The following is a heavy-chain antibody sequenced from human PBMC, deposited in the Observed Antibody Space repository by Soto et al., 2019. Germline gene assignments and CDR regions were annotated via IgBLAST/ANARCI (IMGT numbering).Heavy chain of an antibody. V-gene: IGHV4-31*03. CDR1: GGSISSGGYY. J-gene: IGHJ6*02. Sequence: QVQLQESGPGLVKPSQTLSLTCTVSGGSISSGGYYWSWIRQHPGKGLEWIGYIYYSGSTYYNPSLKSRVTITVDTSNNQFSLKLSSVTATDTAVYYCARAGIVVPAAIPYYYYYGMDVWGQGTTVTVSS. CDR2: IYYSGST. CDR3: ARAGIVVPAAIPYYYYYGMDV. D-gene: IGHD2-2*01.